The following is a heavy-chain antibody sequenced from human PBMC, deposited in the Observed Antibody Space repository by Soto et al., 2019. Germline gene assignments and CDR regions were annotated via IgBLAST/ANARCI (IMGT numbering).Heavy chain of an antibody. D-gene: IGHD2-15*01. J-gene: IGHJ4*02. V-gene: IGHV5-51*01. CDR3: ATRTIVGFDY. CDR2: IYPGDSDT. Sequence: GESLTISCTCSGYSFTRYWIGWVRQMPGKGLEWMGIIYPGDSDTRYSPSFQGQVTISADKSISTAYLQWSSLKASDTAMYYCATRTIVGFDYWGQGTLVTVSS. CDR1: GYSFTRYW.